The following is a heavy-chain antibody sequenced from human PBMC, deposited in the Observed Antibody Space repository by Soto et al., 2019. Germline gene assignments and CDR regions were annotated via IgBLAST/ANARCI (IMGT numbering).Heavy chain of an antibody. CDR3: ERRFAAQYSFDY. V-gene: IGHV4-39*01. CDR1: GGSISSSSYY. J-gene: IGHJ4*02. D-gene: IGHD3-10*01. CDR2: IYYSGST. Sequence: QLQLQESGPGLVKPSETLSLTCTVSGGSISSSSYYWGWIRQPPGKGLEWIGSIYYSGSTYYNPSLKSRVTRSVDPSKNQFSLKLSSVTAADTAVYYCERRFAAQYSFDYWGQGTLVTVSS.